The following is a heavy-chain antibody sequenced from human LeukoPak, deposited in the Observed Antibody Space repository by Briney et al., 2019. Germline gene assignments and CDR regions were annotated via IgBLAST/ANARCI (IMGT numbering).Heavy chain of an antibody. CDR2: IWYDGSDK. Sequence: SGGSLRLSCAASGFTFSSYGMHWVRQAPGKGLEWVAVIWYDGSDKYYTDSVKGRFTISRDNSKNTLYLQMNSLRAEDTAIYYCARAGDAFDIWGQGTMVTVSS. CDR1: GFTFSSYG. CDR3: ARAGDAFDI. J-gene: IGHJ3*02. V-gene: IGHV3-33*01.